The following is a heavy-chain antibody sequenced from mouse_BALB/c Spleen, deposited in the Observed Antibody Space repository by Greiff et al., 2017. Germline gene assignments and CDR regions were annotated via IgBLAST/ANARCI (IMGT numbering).Heavy chain of an antibody. J-gene: IGHJ2*01. Sequence: EVKVVESGGDLVKPGGSLKLSCAASGFTFSSYGMSWVRQTPDKRLEWVATISSGGSYTYYPDSVKGRFTISRDNAKNTLYLQMSSLKSEDTAMYYCARQRGSRGDFDYWGQGTTLTVSS. CDR1: GFTFSSYG. V-gene: IGHV5-6*01. D-gene: IGHD1-1*01. CDR3: ARQRGSRGDFDY. CDR2: ISSGGSYT.